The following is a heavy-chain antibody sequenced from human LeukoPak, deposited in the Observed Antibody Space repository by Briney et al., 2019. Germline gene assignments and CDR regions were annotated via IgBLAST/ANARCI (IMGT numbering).Heavy chain of an antibody. Sequence: GRSLRLSCAASGFTFSSYAMHWVRQAPGKGLEWVAVISYDGSNKYYADSVKGRFTISRDNSKNTLYLQMNSLRAEDTAVYYCARVVVPAATASYNWFDPWGHGTLVTVSS. J-gene: IGHJ5*02. CDR1: GFTFSSYA. CDR3: ARVVVPAATASYNWFDP. V-gene: IGHV3-30-3*01. CDR2: ISYDGSNK. D-gene: IGHD2-2*01.